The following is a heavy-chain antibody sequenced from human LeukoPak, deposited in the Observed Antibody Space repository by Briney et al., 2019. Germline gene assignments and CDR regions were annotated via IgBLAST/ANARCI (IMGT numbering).Heavy chain of an antibody. J-gene: IGHJ4*02. CDR3: ARARSSGYFDY. D-gene: IGHD3-10*01. CDR1: GFTFSSYG. Sequence: GRSLRLSCAASGFTFSSYGMHWVRQAPGKGLEWVAVIWYDGSNKYYADCVKGRFTISRDNSKNTLYLQMNSLRAEDTAVYYCARARSSGYFDYWGQGTLVTVSS. CDR2: IWYDGSNK. V-gene: IGHV3-33*01.